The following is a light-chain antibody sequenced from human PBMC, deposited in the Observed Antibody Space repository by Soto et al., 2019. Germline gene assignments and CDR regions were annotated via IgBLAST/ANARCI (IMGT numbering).Light chain of an antibody. J-gene: IGKJ4*01. V-gene: IGKV1-9*01. CDR1: QGISTF. Sequence: DIQLTQSPAFLSESVGDKVTITCRASQGISTFLAWYQQKPGKAPNLLIYSASTLQSGVPSRFSGSGSGTEFTLTISSLQPEDFATYFCQQIDSYPVTFGGGTKVEMK. CDR3: QQIDSYPVT. CDR2: SAS.